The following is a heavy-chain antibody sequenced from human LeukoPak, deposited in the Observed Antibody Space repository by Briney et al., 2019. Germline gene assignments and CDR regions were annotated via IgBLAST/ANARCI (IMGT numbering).Heavy chain of an antibody. J-gene: IGHJ3*02. CDR3: ARVLSSELRYFDWLWPDAFDI. D-gene: IGHD3-9*01. Sequence: ASVKVSCKASGGTFSSYAISWVRQAPGQGLEWMGGIIPIFGTANYAQKFQGRVTITADESTSTAYVELSSLRSEDTAVYYCARVLSSELRYFDWLWPDAFDIWGQGTMVTVSS. V-gene: IGHV1-69*13. CDR1: GGTFSSYA. CDR2: IIPIFGTA.